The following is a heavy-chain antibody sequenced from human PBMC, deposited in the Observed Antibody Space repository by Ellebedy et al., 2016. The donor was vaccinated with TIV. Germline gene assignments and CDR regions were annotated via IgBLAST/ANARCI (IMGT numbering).Heavy chain of an antibody. CDR2: ISANGGTT. D-gene: IGHD3/OR15-3a*01. CDR1: GFTFSTYP. Sequence: PGGSLRLSCAASGFTFSTYPMNWVRPAPGKGLEWVPIISANGGTTYYADSVKGRFTISRDNSKNTLFLQMSSLRAEDTAVYFCARRSTDFAFDSWGQGTLVTVSS. V-gene: IGHV3-23*01. CDR3: ARRSTDFAFDS. J-gene: IGHJ4*02.